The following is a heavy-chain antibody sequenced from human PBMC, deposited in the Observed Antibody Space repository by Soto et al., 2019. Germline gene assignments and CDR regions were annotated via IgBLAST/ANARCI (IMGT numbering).Heavy chain of an antibody. J-gene: IGHJ4*02. CDR1: GGSISSRGSMSGRSFY. V-gene: IGHV4-39*01. D-gene: IGHD2-8*01. Sequence: PSETLSLTCTVSGGSISSRGSMSGRSFYWGWMRQPPGKGLEWIASISYSDGSFYNSSLKSRLTISVDTSKNQLSLSLRSVAAADTAVYYCASHRTFWPFDYWGQGTLVTVSS. CDR3: ASHRTFWPFDY. CDR2: ISYSDGS.